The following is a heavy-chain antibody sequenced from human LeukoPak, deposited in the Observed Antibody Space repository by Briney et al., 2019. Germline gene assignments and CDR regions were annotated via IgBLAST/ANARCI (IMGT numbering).Heavy chain of an antibody. Sequence: GGSLRLSCAASGFTFDSYGMHWVRQAPGKGLEWVAVISYDGSNKYYVDSVKGRFTISGDNSKNTLYLQMNSLRPENTAVYYCAKDRTYDYGTYDAFDIWGPGTMVTVSS. CDR3: AKDRTYDYGTYDAFDI. CDR1: GFTFDSYG. V-gene: IGHV3-30*18. J-gene: IGHJ3*02. D-gene: IGHD4-17*01. CDR2: ISYDGSNK.